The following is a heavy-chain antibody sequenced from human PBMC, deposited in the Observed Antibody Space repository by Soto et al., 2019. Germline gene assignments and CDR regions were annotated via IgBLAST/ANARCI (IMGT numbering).Heavy chain of an antibody. J-gene: IGHJ6*02. Sequence: SDTLSLTCAVSGGSIRNNDWWSWVRQPPGQGLEWIGEIHHTGNNKYNPSLRSRVSMSVDTSKKHVSLQVNSVTGADTAVYYCARGSALGTFGLDVWGQGTTVTVSS. CDR1: GGSIRNNDW. CDR3: ARGSALGTFGLDV. CDR2: IHHTGNN. V-gene: IGHV4-4*02. D-gene: IGHD1-26*01.